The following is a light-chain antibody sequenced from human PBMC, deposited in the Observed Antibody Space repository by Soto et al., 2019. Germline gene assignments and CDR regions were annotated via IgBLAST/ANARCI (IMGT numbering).Light chain of an antibody. CDR3: QQYGNSRTWT. CDR2: GAS. J-gene: IGKJ1*01. CDR1: QSVSSSF. V-gene: IGKV3-20*01. Sequence: EIVLTQSPGTLSLSPGERATLSCRASQSVSSSFLAWYQQKPGQAPRLLIYGASTRATGTPDRFSGSGSGTDFTLTISRLEPEDFAVYYCQQYGNSRTWTFGQGTKVDIK.